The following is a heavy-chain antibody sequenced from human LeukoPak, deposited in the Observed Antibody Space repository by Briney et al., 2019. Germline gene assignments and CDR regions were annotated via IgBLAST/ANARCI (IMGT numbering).Heavy chain of an antibody. Sequence: SVKVSCKASGGTFSSYAISWVRQAPGQGLEWMGGIIPIFGTANYAQKFQGRVTITTDESTSTAYMELSSLRSEDTAVYYCVSERYCSGGSCYFRWFDPWGQGTLVTVSS. D-gene: IGHD2-15*01. J-gene: IGHJ5*02. V-gene: IGHV1-69*05. CDR3: VSERYCSGGSCYFRWFDP. CDR1: GGTFSSYA. CDR2: IIPIFGTA.